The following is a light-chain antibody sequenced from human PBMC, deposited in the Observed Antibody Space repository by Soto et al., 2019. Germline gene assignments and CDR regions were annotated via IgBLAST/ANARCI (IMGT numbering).Light chain of an antibody. CDR2: KAS. CDR3: QHYNSYSEA. Sequence: DIQMTQSPSTLSGSVGDRVTITCRASQPFSSWLACYQQKPGKAPKLLIYKASTLKSGVPSRFSGSGSGTEFTLTISSLQPDDFATYYCQHYNSYSEAFGQGTKVELK. CDR1: QPFSSW. J-gene: IGKJ1*01. V-gene: IGKV1-5*03.